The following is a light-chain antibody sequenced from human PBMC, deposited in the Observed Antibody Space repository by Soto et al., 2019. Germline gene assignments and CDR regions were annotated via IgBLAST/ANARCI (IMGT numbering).Light chain of an antibody. CDR2: GAS. V-gene: IGKV3-15*01. Sequence: ERVMTQSPATLSVSPREIANLSCRASQSVSSNLAWYQQKPGQAPRLLIYGASTSATGIPARFSSSGSVTELTLTISSLQSEDCAAYCCQQYKNWPVRYTFGQGNKLEIK. J-gene: IGKJ2*01. CDR3: QQYKNWPVRYT. CDR1: QSVSSN.